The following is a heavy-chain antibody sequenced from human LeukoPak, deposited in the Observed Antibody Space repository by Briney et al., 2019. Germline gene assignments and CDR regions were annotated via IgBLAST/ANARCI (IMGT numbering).Heavy chain of an antibody. CDR2: ISHHGSDQ. CDR1: GVTFSSLA. V-gene: IGHV3-30*04. J-gene: IGHJ4*02. CDR3: AAQPCSVGRCYLDY. Sequence: PGGSLRLSCASSGVTFSSLAMHWVRQAPGKGLEWVAVISHHGSDQYYADSVKGRFTISRDNSKNTLYLQMYSLGAEDTAVYYCAAQPCSVGRCYLDYWGQGTLVTVSS. D-gene: IGHD2-15*01.